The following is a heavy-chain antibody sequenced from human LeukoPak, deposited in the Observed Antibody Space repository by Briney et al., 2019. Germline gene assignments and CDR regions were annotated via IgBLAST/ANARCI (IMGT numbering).Heavy chain of an antibody. V-gene: IGHV1-2*02. CDR3: ARGKGTAMATYYFDY. J-gene: IGHJ4*02. Sequence: ASVKVSCKASGYTFTGYYMHWVRQAPGQGLEWMGWINPNSGGTNYAQKFQGRVTITRNTSVSTAYMELSSLRTEDTAVYYCARGKGTAMATYYFDYWGQGTLVTVSS. CDR2: INPNSGGT. CDR1: GYTFTGYY. D-gene: IGHD5-18*01.